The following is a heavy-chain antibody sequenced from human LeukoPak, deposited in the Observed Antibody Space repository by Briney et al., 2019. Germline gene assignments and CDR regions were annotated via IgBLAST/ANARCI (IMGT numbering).Heavy chain of an antibody. CDR1: GGSISSYY. CDR3: ARVRYYYDGDAFDI. Sequence: SETLSLTCTVSGGSISSYYWSRIRQPPGKALEWIGYIYYSGSTNYNPSLKSRLTISVDTSKNQFSLKLSSVTAADTAVYYCARVRYYYDGDAFDIWGQGTMVTVSS. D-gene: IGHD3-22*01. CDR2: IYYSGST. J-gene: IGHJ3*02. V-gene: IGHV4-59*01.